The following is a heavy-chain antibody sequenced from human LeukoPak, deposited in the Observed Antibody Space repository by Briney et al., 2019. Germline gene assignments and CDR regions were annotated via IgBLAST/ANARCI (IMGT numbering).Heavy chain of an antibody. CDR1: GFTFSSYA. CDR2: ISGSGGST. J-gene: IGHJ5*02. V-gene: IGHV3-23*01. D-gene: IGHD3-22*01. Sequence: GGSLRLSCAASGFTFSSYAMSWVRQAPGEGLEWVSAISGSGGSTYYADSVKGRLTISRDNSKNTLYLQMNSLRAEDTAVYYCAKPPGDSSGYYGGQSWFDPWGQGTLVTVSS. CDR3: AKPPGDSSGYYGGQSWFDP.